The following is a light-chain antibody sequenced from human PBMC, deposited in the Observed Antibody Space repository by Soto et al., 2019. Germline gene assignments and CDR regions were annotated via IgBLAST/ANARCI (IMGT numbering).Light chain of an antibody. J-gene: IGLJ1*01. V-gene: IGLV2-8*01. CDR3: TSYTGSSTLYV. CDR1: SGDVGGYNY. Sequence: QSRLTQPPSAPESPGQSVTIPCTVASGDVGGYNYVSWYQHHPGKAPKLMIYEVTKRPSGVPNRFSGSKSGNTASLTISGLQAEDEADYYCTSYTGSSTLYVFGTGTKVTVL. CDR2: EVT.